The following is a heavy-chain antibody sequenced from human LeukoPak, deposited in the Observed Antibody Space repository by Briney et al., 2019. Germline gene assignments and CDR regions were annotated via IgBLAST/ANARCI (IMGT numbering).Heavy chain of an antibody. CDR1: GYSISSGYY. V-gene: IGHV4-38-2*02. D-gene: IGHD6-13*01. J-gene: IGHJ5*02. Sequence: PSETLSLTCTVSGYSISSGYYWGWIRQPPGKGLEWIGSIYHSGSTYYNPSLKSRVTISVDTSKNQFSLKLSSVTAADTAVYYCAREGVSSSVGWFDPWGQGTLVTVSS. CDR2: IYHSGST. CDR3: AREGVSSSVGWFDP.